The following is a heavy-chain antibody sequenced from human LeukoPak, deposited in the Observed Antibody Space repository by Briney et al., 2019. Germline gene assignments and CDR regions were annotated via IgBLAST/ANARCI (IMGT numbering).Heavy chain of an antibody. Sequence: ASVKVSCKASGYTFTSYGISWVRQAPGQGLERMGWISAYNGNTNYAQKLQGRVTMTTDTSTSTAYMELRSLRSDDTAVYYCARDPSVVPAANLNWFDPWGQGTLVTVSS. J-gene: IGHJ5*02. V-gene: IGHV1-18*01. CDR1: GYTFTSYG. CDR2: ISAYNGNT. D-gene: IGHD2-2*01. CDR3: ARDPSVVPAANLNWFDP.